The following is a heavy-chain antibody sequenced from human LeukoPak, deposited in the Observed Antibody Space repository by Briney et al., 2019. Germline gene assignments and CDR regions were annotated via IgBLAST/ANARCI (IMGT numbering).Heavy chain of an antibody. Sequence: GGSLRLSCAASGFTFSSYGMHWVRQAPGKGLEWVAVISYDGSNKYYADSVKGRFTISRDNAKNSLYLQMNSLRAEDTAVYYCARGSFGVVTYWGQGTLVTVSS. CDR2: ISYDGSNK. D-gene: IGHD3-3*01. J-gene: IGHJ4*02. V-gene: IGHV3-30*03. CDR3: ARGSFGVVTY. CDR1: GFTFSSYG.